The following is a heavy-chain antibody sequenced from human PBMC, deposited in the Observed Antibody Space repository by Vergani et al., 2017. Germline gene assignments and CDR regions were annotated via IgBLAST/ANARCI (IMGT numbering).Heavy chain of an antibody. J-gene: IGHJ4*02. CDR2: IYYSGST. CDR3: AASYDYVWGSYRPWGY. V-gene: IGHV4-61*01. D-gene: IGHD3-16*02. CDR1: GGSISSGSYY. Sequence: QLQLQESGPGLVKPSETLSLTCTVSGGSISSGSYYWSWIRQPPGKGLEWIGYIYYSGSTNYNPSLKSRVTISVDTSKNQFSLKLSSVTAADTAVYYCAASYDYVWGSYRPWGYWGQGTLVTVSS.